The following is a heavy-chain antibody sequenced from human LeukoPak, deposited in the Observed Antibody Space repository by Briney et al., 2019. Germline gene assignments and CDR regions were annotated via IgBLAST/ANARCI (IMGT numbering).Heavy chain of an antibody. CDR1: GYSISSGYY. V-gene: IGHV4-38-2*02. CDR2: IYYSGST. J-gene: IGHJ4*02. Sequence: SETLSLTCTVSGYSISSGYYWGWIRQPPGKGLEWIGYIYYSGSTNYNPSLKSRVTISVDTSKNQFSLKLSSVTAADTAFYFCVRDDTYFYDSSGHGFDYWGQGTLVTVTS. D-gene: IGHD3-22*01. CDR3: VRDDTYFYDSSGHGFDY.